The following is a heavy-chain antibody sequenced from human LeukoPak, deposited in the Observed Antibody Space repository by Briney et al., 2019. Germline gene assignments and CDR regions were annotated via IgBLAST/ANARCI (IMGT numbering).Heavy chain of an antibody. CDR3: ARDRVIALDY. CDR1: GFTFSSYA. J-gene: IGHJ4*02. D-gene: IGHD3-10*01. V-gene: IGHV3-30-3*01. CDR2: ISYDGSNK. Sequence: GRSLRLSCAASGFTFSSYAMHWVRQAPGKGLEWVAVISYDGSNKYYADSVKGRFTISRDNSKNTLYLQMNSLRAGDTAVYYCARDRVIALDYWGQGTLVTVSS.